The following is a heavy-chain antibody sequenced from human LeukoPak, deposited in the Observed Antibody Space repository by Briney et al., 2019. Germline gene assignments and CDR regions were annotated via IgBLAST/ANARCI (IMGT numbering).Heavy chain of an antibody. D-gene: IGHD3-22*01. CDR3: VGYYYDSSGYYRDY. CDR1: GGSISSSSYY. Sequence: SETLSLTCTVSGGSISSSSYYWGWIRQPPGKGLEWIGSIYYGGSTYYNPSLKSRVTISVDTSKNQFSLKLSSVTAADTAVYYCVGYYYDSSGYYRDYWGQGTLVTVSS. V-gene: IGHV4-39*01. J-gene: IGHJ4*02. CDR2: IYYGGST.